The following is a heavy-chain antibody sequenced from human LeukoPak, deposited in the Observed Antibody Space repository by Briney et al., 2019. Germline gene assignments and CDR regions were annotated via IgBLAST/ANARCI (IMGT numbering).Heavy chain of an antibody. Sequence: SETLSLTCTISVYPINTYYWSWIRQPPGKGLEWIGYIYYSGSTKYNPSLQSRVTISLDTSKKQFSLKLNSVTAADTAVYYCARSEGVYYGSGSSGSYYPHWFDPWGQGILVTVSS. CDR2: IYYSGST. CDR3: ARSEGVYYGSGSSGSYYPHWFDP. CDR1: VYPINTYY. V-gene: IGHV4-59*01. J-gene: IGHJ5*02. D-gene: IGHD3-10*01.